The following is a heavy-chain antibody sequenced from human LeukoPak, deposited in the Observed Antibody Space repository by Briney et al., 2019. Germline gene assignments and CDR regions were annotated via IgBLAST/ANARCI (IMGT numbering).Heavy chain of an antibody. Sequence: ASVKVSCMASGYTFTGYYMHWVRQAPGQGLEWMGWINPNSGGTNYAQKFQGRVTMTRDTSISTAYMELSRLRSDDTAVYYCARGDYYDSSGLLTDWGQGTLVTVSS. D-gene: IGHD3-22*01. CDR1: GYTFTGYY. V-gene: IGHV1-2*02. CDR3: ARGDYYDSSGLLTD. J-gene: IGHJ4*02. CDR2: INPNSGGT.